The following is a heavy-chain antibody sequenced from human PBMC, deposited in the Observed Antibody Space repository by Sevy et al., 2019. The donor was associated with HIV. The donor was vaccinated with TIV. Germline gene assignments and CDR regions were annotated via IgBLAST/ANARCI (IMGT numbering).Heavy chain of an antibody. D-gene: IGHD4-17*01. CDR2: ISNSGSDT. J-gene: IGHJ3*01. CDR3: AKDRITVIGDAFDL. Sequence: GGSLRLSCAASGFTFSSYAMHWVRQAPGKGLEWVSAISNSGSDTKYAGSVKGRFTISRDNLKNTLYVQMNSLSAEDTAVYYCAKDRITVIGDAFDLWGQGTMVTVSS. CDR1: GFTFSSYA. V-gene: IGHV3-23*01.